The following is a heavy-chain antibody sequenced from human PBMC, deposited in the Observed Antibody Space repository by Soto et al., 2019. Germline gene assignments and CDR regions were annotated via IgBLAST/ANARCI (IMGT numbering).Heavy chain of an antibody. CDR1: GASMNSYH. D-gene: IGHD6-13*01. J-gene: IGHJ5*02. Sequence: SETLSLTCTVSGASMNSYHWSWIRQPAGKGLEWIGHIHSSGSTNYNPSLKSRVTMSVDTSKNQFSLRLMSLTAADTAVYYCARDQGVAAAGITWFDPRGQGPMCTVSP. CDR3: ARDQGVAAAGITWFDP. CDR2: IHSSGST. V-gene: IGHV4-4*07.